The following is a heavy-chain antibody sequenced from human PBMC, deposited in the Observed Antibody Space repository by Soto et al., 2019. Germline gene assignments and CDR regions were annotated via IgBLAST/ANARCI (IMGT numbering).Heavy chain of an antibody. D-gene: IGHD4-17*01. V-gene: IGHV4-30-4*01. CDR1: GGSISSGDYY. J-gene: IGHJ4*02. CDR2: IYYSGST. Sequence: QVQLQESGPGLVKSSQTLSLTCTVSGGSISSGDYYWSWIRQPPGKGLEWIGYIYYSGSTYYNPSLKSRVTISVDTSKNQFSLKLSSVTAADTAVYYCARDEGDYGGGQYYFDYWGQGTLVTVSS. CDR3: ARDEGDYGGGQYYFDY.